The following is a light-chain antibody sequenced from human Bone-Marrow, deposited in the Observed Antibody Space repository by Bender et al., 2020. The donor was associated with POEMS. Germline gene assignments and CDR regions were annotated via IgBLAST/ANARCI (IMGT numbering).Light chain of an antibody. CDR2: RVA. CDR1: SSDIAAYNF. CDR3: TSYTRSSTVI. J-gene: IGLJ2*01. Sequence: QSALTQPASVSGSLGQSITISCTGSSSDIAAYNFVSWYQLHPGKVPKLVIYRVADRPSGVSVRFSGSKSGSTASLTISGLQPEDEADYYCTSYTRSSTVIFGGGTKVTVL. V-gene: IGLV2-14*01.